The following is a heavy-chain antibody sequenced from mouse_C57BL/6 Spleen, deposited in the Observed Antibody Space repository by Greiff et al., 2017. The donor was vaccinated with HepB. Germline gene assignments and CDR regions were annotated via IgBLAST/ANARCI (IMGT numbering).Heavy chain of an antibody. Sequence: EVKLVESGPELVKPGASVKISCKASGYSFTGYFMNWVKQSHGKSLEWIGRINPYNGDTFYNQKFKGKATLTVDKSSSTAHMELLSLTSEDFAVYYCARREAYYSDAMDYWGQGTSVTVSS. V-gene: IGHV1-37*01. J-gene: IGHJ4*01. D-gene: IGHD2-12*01. CDR1: GYSFTGYF. CDR3: ARREAYYSDAMDY. CDR2: INPYNGDT.